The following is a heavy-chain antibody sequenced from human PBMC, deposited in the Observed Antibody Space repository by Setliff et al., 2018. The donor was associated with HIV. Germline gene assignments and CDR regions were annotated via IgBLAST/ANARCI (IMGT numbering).Heavy chain of an antibody. V-gene: IGHV4-4*07. Sequence: SETLSLTCTVSGGSISSYYWSWIRQPAGKGLERIGRIYSTGSINYNPSLRSGVTMSVDRSKNSFSLEVTSVTAADTAIYYCARDFGTFHAFDMWGQGTVVTVSS. CDR3: ARDFGTFHAFDM. CDR2: IYSTGSI. CDR1: GGSISSYY. D-gene: IGHD3-10*01. J-gene: IGHJ3*02.